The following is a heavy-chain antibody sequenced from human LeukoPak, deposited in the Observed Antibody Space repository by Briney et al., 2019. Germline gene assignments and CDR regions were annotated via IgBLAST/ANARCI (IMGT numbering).Heavy chain of an antibody. V-gene: IGHV3-30*02. J-gene: IGHJ4*02. CDR2: IRYDGSNK. Sequence: GGSLRLSGAASGFTFSSYAMHWVRQAPGKGLEWVAFIRYDGSNKYYADSVKGRFTISRANSKNTLYLQMNSLRAEDTAVYYCAKAGGYCSSTSCYPFDYWGQGTLVTVSS. D-gene: IGHD2-2*01. CDR3: AKAGGYCSSTSCYPFDY. CDR1: GFTFSSYA.